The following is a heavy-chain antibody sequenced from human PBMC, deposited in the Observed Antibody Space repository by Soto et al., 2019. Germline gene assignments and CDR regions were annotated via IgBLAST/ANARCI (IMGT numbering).Heavy chain of an antibody. CDR2: IYHIVST. J-gene: IGHJ5*02. Sequence: SETLSLTCAVSGYSISSGYYWGWIRQPPVKGLELIGSIYHIVSTYYNPSLKSRVTISVDTSKNQFSLKLSSATAADTAVYYCASSPRGSTNWFDPWGQGTLVTVSS. CDR3: ASSPRGSTNWFDP. D-gene: IGHD3-16*01. CDR1: GYSISSGYY. V-gene: IGHV4-38-2*01.